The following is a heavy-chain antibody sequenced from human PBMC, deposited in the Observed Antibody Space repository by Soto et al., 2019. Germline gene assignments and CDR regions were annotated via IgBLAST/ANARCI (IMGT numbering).Heavy chain of an antibody. J-gene: IGHJ5*02. Sequence: GGSLRLSCAASGFTFSSYAMSWVRQAPGKGLEWVSAISGSGGSTYYADSVKGRFTISRDNSKNTLYLQMNSLRAEDTAVYYCAKNRADCSSTSCYTAFDPWGQGTLVTVSS. V-gene: IGHV3-23*01. CDR2: ISGSGGST. CDR1: GFTFSSYA. CDR3: AKNRADCSSTSCYTAFDP. D-gene: IGHD2-2*02.